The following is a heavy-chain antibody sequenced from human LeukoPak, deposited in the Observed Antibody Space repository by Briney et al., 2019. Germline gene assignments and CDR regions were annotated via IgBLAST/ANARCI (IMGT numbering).Heavy chain of an antibody. J-gene: IGHJ3*02. CDR2: IRYGGSDK. CDR3: AKDDPVRSAFDI. Sequence: GGSLRLSCAASGFTFSSYGMHWVRQAPGKGLEWVAFIRYGGSDKYYADSAKGRFTISRDNSKNTLYLQTNSLRVEDTAVYYCAKDDPVRSAFDIWGQGTMVTVSS. CDR1: GFTFSSYG. V-gene: IGHV3-30*02.